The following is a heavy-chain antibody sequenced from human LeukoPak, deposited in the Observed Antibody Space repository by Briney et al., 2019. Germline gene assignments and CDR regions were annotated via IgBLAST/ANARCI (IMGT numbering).Heavy chain of an antibody. J-gene: IGHJ3*02. CDR2: LDPEDGET. Sequence: ASVKVSCKVSGYTLTELSMHWVRQAPGKGLEWMGGLDPEDGETIYAQKFQGRVTMTEDTSTDTAYMELSSLRSEDTAVYYCATSHLGIAAAGPANDAFDIWGQGTMVTVSS. D-gene: IGHD6-13*01. CDR3: ATSHLGIAAAGPANDAFDI. V-gene: IGHV1-24*01. CDR1: GYTLTELS.